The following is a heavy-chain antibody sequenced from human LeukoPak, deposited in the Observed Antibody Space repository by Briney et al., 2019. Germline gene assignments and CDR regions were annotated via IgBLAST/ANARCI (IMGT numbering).Heavy chain of an antibody. CDR3: ARDPRYCSGGSCYSVLDY. D-gene: IGHD2-15*01. CDR2: IHYSGST. V-gene: IGHV4-59*12. J-gene: IGHJ4*02. CDR1: GGSINNYY. Sequence: PSETLSLTCTVSGGSINNYYRSWIRQPPGKGLEWIGYIHYSGSTTYNPSLKSRVTISLDTSKNQFSLKLSSVTAADTAVYYCARDPRYCSGGSCYSVLDYWGRGTLVTVSS.